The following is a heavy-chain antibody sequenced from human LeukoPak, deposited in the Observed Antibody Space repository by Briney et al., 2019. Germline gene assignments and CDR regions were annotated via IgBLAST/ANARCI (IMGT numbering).Heavy chain of an antibody. D-gene: IGHD3-22*01. J-gene: IGHJ4*02. Sequence: ASVKVSCKASGYTFTGYYMHWVRQAPGQGLEWMGWISPNSGGTNYAQDFQGRVTITRDTSISTAYMELSRLRSDDTAVYYCARGGGYYDTSGYPWDYWGQGTLVTVSS. CDR3: ARGGGYYDTSGYPWDY. CDR2: ISPNSGGT. V-gene: IGHV1-2*02. CDR1: GYTFTGYY.